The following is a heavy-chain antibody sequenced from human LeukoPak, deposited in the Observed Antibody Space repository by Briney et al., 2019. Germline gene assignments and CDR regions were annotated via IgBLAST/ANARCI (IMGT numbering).Heavy chain of an antibody. CDR1: GGSISSSSYY. D-gene: IGHD4-17*01. J-gene: IGHJ4*02. CDR3: ARPKTTVTTPDY. Sequence: SETLSLTCTVSGGSISSSSYYWGCIRQPPGKGLEWIGSIYYSGSTYYNPSLKSRVTISVDTSKNQFSLKLSSVTAADTAVYYCARPKTTVTTPDYWGQGTLVTVSS. V-gene: IGHV4-39*01. CDR2: IYYSGST.